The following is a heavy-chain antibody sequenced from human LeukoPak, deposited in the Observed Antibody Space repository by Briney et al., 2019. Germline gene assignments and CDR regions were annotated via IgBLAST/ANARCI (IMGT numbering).Heavy chain of an antibody. V-gene: IGHV3-23*01. J-gene: IGHJ4*02. CDR3: AKEVDGWVTSDWRGFPGDH. CDR1: EFTFDNYA. Sequence: GGSLRLSCAASEFTFDNYAMSWVRQAPGKGLEWVSAISGSGGDTYYADSVKGRFTISRDNSTNTQYMQMNSLRVEDTAVYYCAKEVDGWVTSDWRGFPGDHWGQGTLVTVSS. D-gene: IGHD2-2*01. CDR2: ISGSGGDT.